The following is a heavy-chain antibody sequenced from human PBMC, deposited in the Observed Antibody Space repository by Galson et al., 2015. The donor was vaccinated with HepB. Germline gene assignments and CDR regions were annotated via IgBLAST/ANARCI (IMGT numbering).Heavy chain of an antibody. Sequence: SCKASGYTLTNYHFHWVRQAPGQGPEWMGKIFAGGGSTRYAERFQGRVTLTRDSSTSTIYMEVSSLRSDDTAVYYCARVTPDTYYFDYWGQGTLVTVSS. CDR2: IFAGGGST. V-gene: IGHV1-46*01. D-gene: IGHD2-21*02. CDR1: GYTLTNYH. J-gene: IGHJ4*02. CDR3: ARVTPDTYYFDY.